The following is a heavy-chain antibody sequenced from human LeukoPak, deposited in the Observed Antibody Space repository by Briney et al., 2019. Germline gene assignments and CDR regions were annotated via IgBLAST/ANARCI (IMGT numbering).Heavy chain of an antibody. CDR1: GSTLSDSS. Sequence: GASVKVSCKVSGSTLSDSSIHWVRQAPGKGLEYVGGSDPEDGEAFHAQNFQGRVTMTEDTSIDTAYMELSSLRSEDTAVYYCVTDRARLFWYFDLWGRGTLVTVSS. CDR2: SDPEDGEA. D-gene: IGHD2-21*02. J-gene: IGHJ2*01. V-gene: IGHV1-24*01. CDR3: VTDRARLFWYFDL.